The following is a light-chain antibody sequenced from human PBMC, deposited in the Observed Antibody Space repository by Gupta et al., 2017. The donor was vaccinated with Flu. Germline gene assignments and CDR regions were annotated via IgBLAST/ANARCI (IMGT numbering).Light chain of an antibody. V-gene: IGKV3-20*01. Sequence: NVLTQFPGTLSLSPGERATLSCRASQTVSWSRLAWYQQKPGQAPRLLIYDASNRAPGIPDRFSGSGSGTDFTLTINRLEPEDSAVYYCQQYDLSKTFGQGTKVEI. J-gene: IGKJ1*01. CDR3: QQYDLSKT. CDR2: DAS. CDR1: QTVSWSR.